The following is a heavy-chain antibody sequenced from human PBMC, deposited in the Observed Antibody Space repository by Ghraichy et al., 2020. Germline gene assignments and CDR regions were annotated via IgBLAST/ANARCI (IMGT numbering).Heavy chain of an antibody. CDR3: ARLGYCNRNSCWRGKVGGNYYYYYYMDV. CDR1: GYTFTSYG. V-gene: IGHV1-18*01. Sequence: ASVKVSCKASGYTFTSYGISWVRQAPGQGLEWMGWISAYNGNTNYAQKLQGRVTMTTDTSTSTAYMELRSLRSDDTAVYYCARLGYCNRNSCWRGKVGGNYYYYYYMDVLGKGTTVTVSS. CDR2: ISAYNGNT. J-gene: IGHJ6*03. D-gene: IGHD2-2*01.